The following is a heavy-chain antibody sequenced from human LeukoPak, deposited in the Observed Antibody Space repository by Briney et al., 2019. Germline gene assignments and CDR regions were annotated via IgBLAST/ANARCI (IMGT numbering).Heavy chain of an antibody. CDR2: IDPSDSYT. V-gene: IGHV5-10-1*01. J-gene: IGHJ6*02. Sequence: GESLKISCKGSGYSFTSYWISWVRQMPGKGLEWMGRIDPSDSYTNYSPSFRGHVTISADKSISTAYLQWSSLKASDTAMYYCARYRDDSSGYSYYYYGMDVWGQGTTVTVSS. CDR3: ARYRDDSSGYSYYYYGMDV. CDR1: GYSFTSYW. D-gene: IGHD3-22*01.